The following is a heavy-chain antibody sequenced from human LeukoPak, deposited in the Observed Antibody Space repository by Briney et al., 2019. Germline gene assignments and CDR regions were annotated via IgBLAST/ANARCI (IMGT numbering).Heavy chain of an antibody. Sequence: ASVKVSRKASGYTFTSYDINWVRQATGQGLEWMGWINPSSGGTNYAQKFQGRVTMTRDTSISTAYMELSRLRSDDTAIYYCARDVGEYCSSVSCYASDYWGQGTLVTVSS. CDR2: INPSSGGT. D-gene: IGHD2-2*01. V-gene: IGHV1-2*02. CDR3: ARDVGEYCSSVSCYASDY. J-gene: IGHJ4*02. CDR1: GYTFTSYD.